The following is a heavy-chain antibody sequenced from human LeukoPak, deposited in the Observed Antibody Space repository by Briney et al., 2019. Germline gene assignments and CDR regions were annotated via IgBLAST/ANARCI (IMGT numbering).Heavy chain of an antibody. CDR1: GGSISSGGYY. CDR3: ARDGSITMVRGATRHGMDV. J-gene: IGHJ6*04. V-gene: IGHV4-31*03. CDR2: IYYRGST. Sequence: SQTLSLTCTVSGGSISSGGYYWSWIRQHPGKGLEWIGYIYYRGSTYYNPSLKSRVTISVDTSKNQFSLKLSSVTAADTAVYYCARDGSITMVRGATRHGMDVWGKGTTVTVSS. D-gene: IGHD3-10*01.